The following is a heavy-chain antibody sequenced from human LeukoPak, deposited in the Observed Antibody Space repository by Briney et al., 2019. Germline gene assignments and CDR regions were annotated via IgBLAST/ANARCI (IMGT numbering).Heavy chain of an antibody. CDR3: ARARTMVRGVIMDY. Sequence: SVKVSCKASGGTFSSYAISWVRQAPGQGLEWMGGIIPIFGTANYALKFQGRVTITADESTSTAYMELSSLRSEDTAVYYCARARTMVRGVIMDYWGQGTLVTVSS. J-gene: IGHJ4*02. CDR2: IIPIFGTA. V-gene: IGHV1-69*01. D-gene: IGHD3-10*01. CDR1: GGTFSSYA.